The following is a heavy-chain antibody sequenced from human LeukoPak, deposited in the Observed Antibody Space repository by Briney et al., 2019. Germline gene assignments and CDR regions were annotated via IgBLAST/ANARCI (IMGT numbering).Heavy chain of an antibody. Sequence: GGSLRLSCAASGFTFSSYSMNWVRQAPGKGLEWVSSISSSNSYIYYADSVKGRFTISRDNAKNSLYLQMNSLRAEDTAVYYCARDGIVGATAFDYWGQGTLVTVST. CDR3: ARDGIVGATAFDY. J-gene: IGHJ4*02. D-gene: IGHD1-26*01. CDR1: GFTFSSYS. CDR2: ISSSNSYI. V-gene: IGHV3-21*01.